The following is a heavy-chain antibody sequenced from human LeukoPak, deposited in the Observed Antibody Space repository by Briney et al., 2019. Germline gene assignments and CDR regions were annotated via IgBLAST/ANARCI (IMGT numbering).Heavy chain of an antibody. J-gene: IGHJ4*02. Sequence: SVKVSCKASGGSFSSYAISWLRQAPGQGPEWMGGIIPIFGTANYAQKFQGRVTITTDESTSTAYMELSSLRSEDTAVYYCARTLDNWNYRGGYFDYWGQGSLVTVSS. CDR3: ARTLDNWNYRGGYFDY. D-gene: IGHD1-7*01. V-gene: IGHV1-69*05. CDR1: GGSFSSYA. CDR2: IIPIFGTA.